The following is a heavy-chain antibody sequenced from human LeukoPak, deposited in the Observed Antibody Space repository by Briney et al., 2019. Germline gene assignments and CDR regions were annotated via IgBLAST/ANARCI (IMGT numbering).Heavy chain of an antibody. J-gene: IGHJ5*02. CDR1: GGSIGSGSHY. CDR3: ARETDSSGYYYWFDP. D-gene: IGHD3-22*01. V-gene: IGHV4-61*02. Sequence: SETLSLTCTVSGGSIGSGSHYWSWIRQPAGKGLEWIGRIYTSGSTNYNPSLKSRVTISVDTSKNQFSLKLSSVTAADTAVYYCARETDSSGYYYWFDPWGQGTLVTVSS. CDR2: IYTSGST.